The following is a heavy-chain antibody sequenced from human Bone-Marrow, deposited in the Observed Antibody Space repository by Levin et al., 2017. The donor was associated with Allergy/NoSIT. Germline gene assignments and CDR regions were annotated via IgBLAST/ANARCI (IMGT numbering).Heavy chain of an antibody. CDR3: ARYNGYDFDY. Sequence: SPTLSLPCPVSGDSISSGGYYWSWIRQHPGPCLAWLGYLYSIGNTSYNPSLKGRLRISVVTSKNQFSLRLNSVTAADTAVYFCARYNGYDFDYWGQGTLVTVSS. D-gene: IGHD5-12*01. CDR1: GDSISSGGYY. V-gene: IGHV4-31*03. J-gene: IGHJ4*02. CDR2: LYSIGNT.